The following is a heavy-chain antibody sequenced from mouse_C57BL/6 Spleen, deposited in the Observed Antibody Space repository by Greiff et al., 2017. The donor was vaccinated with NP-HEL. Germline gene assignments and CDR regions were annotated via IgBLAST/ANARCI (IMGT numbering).Heavy chain of an antibody. Sequence: QVQLQQPGAELVMPGASVKLSCKASGYTFTSYWMHWVKQSPGQGLEWIGEIDPSDSYTNYNQKFKGKSTLTVDKSSSTAYMQLSSLTSDDSAVYYCARKAGNYFDYWGQGTTLTVSS. CDR1: GYTFTSYW. V-gene: IGHV1-69*01. D-gene: IGHD1-1*02. J-gene: IGHJ2*01. CDR3: ARKAGNYFDY. CDR2: IDPSDSYT.